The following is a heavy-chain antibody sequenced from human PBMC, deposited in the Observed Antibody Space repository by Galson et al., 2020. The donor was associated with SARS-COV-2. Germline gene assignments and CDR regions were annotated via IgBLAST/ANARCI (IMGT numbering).Heavy chain of an antibody. Sequence: SETLSLTCAVYGGSFSGYYWSWIRQPPGKGLEWIGEINHSGSTNYNPSLKSRVTISVDTSKNQFSLKLSSVTAADTAVYYCARGHRYNWNGFDPWGQGTLVTVSS. D-gene: IGHD1-20*01. J-gene: IGHJ5*02. CDR1: GGSFSGYY. CDR2: INHSGST. CDR3: ARGHRYNWNGFDP. V-gene: IGHV4-34*01.